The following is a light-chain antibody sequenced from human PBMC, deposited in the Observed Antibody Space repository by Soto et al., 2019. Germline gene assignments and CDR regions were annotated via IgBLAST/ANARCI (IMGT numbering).Light chain of an antibody. V-gene: IGKV3D-20*01. Sequence: ENLLTQSPATLSLYPGERATLSCGASQSVSSNYLSWYQQKPGLAPGLLIYDASTRVTGIPHRFSGSGSGTDFTLTISRLEPEDFAVYYCQQYGSSPITFGQGTRLEIK. CDR2: DAS. CDR3: QQYGSSPIT. J-gene: IGKJ5*01. CDR1: QSVSSNY.